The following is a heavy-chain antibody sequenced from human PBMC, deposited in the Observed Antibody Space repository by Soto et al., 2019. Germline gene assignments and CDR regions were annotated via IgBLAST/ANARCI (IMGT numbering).Heavy chain of an antibody. Sequence: GGSLRLSCAASGFSISAFGMHWVRQAPGKGLEWVAVIWFDGSNKYYVKSVEGRFTISRDNSKNMVFLQMNSLRAEDTALYYCVRDFCNDGSCYYFDSWGQGTLVTVSS. CDR2: IWFDGSNK. J-gene: IGHJ4*02. D-gene: IGHD2-15*01. V-gene: IGHV3-33*01. CDR1: GFSISAFG. CDR3: VRDFCNDGSCYYFDS.